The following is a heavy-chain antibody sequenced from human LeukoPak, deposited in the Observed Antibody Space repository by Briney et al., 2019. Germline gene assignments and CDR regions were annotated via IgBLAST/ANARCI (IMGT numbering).Heavy chain of an antibody. V-gene: IGHV3-7*01. CDR3: VGGDY. CDR2: INQDGSDK. J-gene: IGHJ4*02. Sequence: GGSLRLSCAASGLTFSIHWMNWVRQAPGKGLECVANINQDGSDKYYVDSVKGRFTISRDNTKNSLYLQMNSLRAEDAAVYYCVGGDYWGQGTLVTVSS. CDR1: GLTFSIHW.